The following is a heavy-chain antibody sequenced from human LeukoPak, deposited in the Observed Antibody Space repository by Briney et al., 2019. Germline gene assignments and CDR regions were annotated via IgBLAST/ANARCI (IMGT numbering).Heavy chain of an antibody. CDR1: GYTFTSYG. D-gene: IGHD3-22*01. V-gene: IGHV1-18*01. Sequence: ASVKVSCKASGYTFTSYGISWVRQAPGQGLEWMGWISAYNGNTNYAQKLQGRVTMTTDTSTSTAYMELRSLRSDDTAVYYCARYYYDSSGYYSWFDPRGQGTLVTVSS. CDR2: ISAYNGNT. CDR3: ARYYYDSSGYYSWFDP. J-gene: IGHJ5*02.